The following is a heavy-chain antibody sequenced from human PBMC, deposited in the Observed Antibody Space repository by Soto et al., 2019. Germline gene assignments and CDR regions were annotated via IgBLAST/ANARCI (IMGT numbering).Heavy chain of an antibody. CDR1: GFTFSGYS. CDR2: ISSSRNNM. D-gene: IGHD1-1*01. Sequence: EVQLVESGGGLVKPGGSLRLSCAGSGFTFSGYSMNWVRQAPGKGLEWVSSISSSRNNMYYADSVKGRFTMSRDNAKNSLYLQMNSLRVIDTAVYYCARDLASATGTFDYWGQGTLVTVSS. V-gene: IGHV3-21*02. CDR3: ARDLASATGTFDY. J-gene: IGHJ4*02.